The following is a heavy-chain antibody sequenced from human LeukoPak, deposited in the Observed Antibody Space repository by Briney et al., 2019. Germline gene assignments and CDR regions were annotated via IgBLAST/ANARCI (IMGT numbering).Heavy chain of an antibody. Sequence: AGGSLRLSCAASGFTFSSYSMTWVRQAPGKGLEWVSSISSSSSYIYYADSVKGRFTISRDNAKNSLYLQMNSLRAEDTAVYYCARDGESAAAGRNWFDPWGQGTLVTVSS. V-gene: IGHV3-21*01. CDR1: GFTFSSYS. D-gene: IGHD6-13*01. CDR2: ISSSSSYI. CDR3: ARDGESAAAGRNWFDP. J-gene: IGHJ5*02.